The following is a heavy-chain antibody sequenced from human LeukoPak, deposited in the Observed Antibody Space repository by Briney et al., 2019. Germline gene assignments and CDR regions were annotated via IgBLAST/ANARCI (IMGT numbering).Heavy chain of an antibody. V-gene: IGHV4-38-2*02. D-gene: IGHD3-22*01. Sequence: PSETLSLTCTVSGYSISSGYYWGWIRQPPGKGLEWIGSIYHSGSTYYNPSLKSRVTISVDTSKNQFSPKLSSVTAADTAVYYCASLEYYYDSSGYYFRYWGQGTLVTVSS. CDR2: IYHSGST. CDR3: ASLEYYYDSSGYYFRY. CDR1: GYSISSGYY. J-gene: IGHJ4*02.